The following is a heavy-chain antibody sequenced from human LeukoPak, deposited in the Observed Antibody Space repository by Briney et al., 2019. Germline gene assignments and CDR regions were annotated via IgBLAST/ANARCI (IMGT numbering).Heavy chain of an antibody. CDR1: GGSFSGYY. CDR2: INHSGST. J-gene: IGHJ4*02. D-gene: IGHD3-22*01. CDR3: AREGPEYYYDSSSLWDY. V-gene: IGHV4-34*01. Sequence: PSETLSLTCAVYGGSFSGYYWSWIRQPPGKGLEWIGEINHSGSTNYNPSLKSRVTISVDTSKNQFSLKLSSVTAADTVVYYCAREGPEYYYDSSSLWDYWGQGTLVTVSS.